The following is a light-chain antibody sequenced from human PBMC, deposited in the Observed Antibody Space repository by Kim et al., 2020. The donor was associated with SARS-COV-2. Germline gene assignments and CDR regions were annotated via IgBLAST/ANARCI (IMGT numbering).Light chain of an antibody. V-gene: IGKV1D-12*01. CDR2: AAS. CDR3: QQADSFPRT. CDR1: HGIGRW. Sequence: ASVGDRVTITCRASHGIGRWLTWYQQKPGKAPKLLICAASSLPSGVPSRFSGSASGTDFTLTISSLQPEDFATYYCQQADSFPRTFGQGTKVDIK. J-gene: IGKJ1*01.